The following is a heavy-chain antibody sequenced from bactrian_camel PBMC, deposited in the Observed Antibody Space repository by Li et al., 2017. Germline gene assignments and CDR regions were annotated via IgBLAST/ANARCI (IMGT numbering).Heavy chain of an antibody. CDR2: IAVDSKDT. D-gene: IGHD5*01. J-gene: IGHJ4*01. Sequence: VQLVESGGGLVQPGGSLRLSCAASGFTFSTYAMSWVRQAPGKGLEWVSTIAVDSKDTYYVDTVKGRFTISRDNAKNTVYLQMDALKSEDTALYSCCTDRMVGHCGRGTQVTVS. V-gene: IGHV3S11*01. CDR1: GFTFSTYA. CDR3: CTDRMVGH.